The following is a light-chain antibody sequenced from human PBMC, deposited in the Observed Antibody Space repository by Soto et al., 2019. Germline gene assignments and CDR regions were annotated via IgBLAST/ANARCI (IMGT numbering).Light chain of an antibody. CDR3: HQYNYWPT. V-gene: IGKV3-15*01. J-gene: IGKJ1*01. CDR2: GAS. CDR1: QSVSSN. Sequence: VMTQSPDILSVSPGESATLSCRASQSVSSNLAWYQQKPGQSPRLLIYGASTRATGIQVRFSGSGSGTEFTLTIRSLQSEDFAVYYCHQYNYWPTXGQGTKVDI.